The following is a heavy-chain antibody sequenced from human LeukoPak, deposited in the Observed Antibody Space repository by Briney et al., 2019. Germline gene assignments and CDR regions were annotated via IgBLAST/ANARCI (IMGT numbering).Heavy chain of an antibody. D-gene: IGHD4-17*01. Sequence: GASVKVSCKASGYTFTSYYMHWVRQAPGQGLEWMGIINPSGGSTSYAQKFQGRVTMTRDTSTSTVYMELSSLRSEDTAVYYCARKNGDYTTYYYYMDVWGKGTTVTVSS. CDR1: GYTFTSYY. J-gene: IGHJ6*03. V-gene: IGHV1-46*01. CDR3: ARKNGDYTTYYYYMDV. CDR2: INPSGGST.